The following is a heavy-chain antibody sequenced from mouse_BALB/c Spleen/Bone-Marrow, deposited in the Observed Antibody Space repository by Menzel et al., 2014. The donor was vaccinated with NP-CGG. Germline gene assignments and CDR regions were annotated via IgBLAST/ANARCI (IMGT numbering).Heavy chain of an antibody. J-gene: IGHJ4*01. CDR1: GYTFTEYT. CDR2: INPNNGGT. D-gene: IGHD2-10*02. CDR3: ARKEYGYNYVMDY. Sequence: EVQLQQSGAELVKPGASVKISCKTSGYTFTEYTMHWVKQSPGKSLEWIGRINPNNGGTIYNQKFKGKATLTVDKSSSSAYIRIRTLTSEDSSVYYCARKEYGYNYVMDYWGQGTSVTVSS. V-gene: IGHV1-18*01.